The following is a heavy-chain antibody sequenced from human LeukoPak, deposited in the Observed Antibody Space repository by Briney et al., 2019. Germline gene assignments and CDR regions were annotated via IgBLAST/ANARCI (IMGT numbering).Heavy chain of an antibody. CDR2: ISGSGIIT. V-gene: IGHV3-23*01. Sequence: HAGGSLRLSCAASGFTFSSYAMSWVRQAPGKGLEWVSSISGSGIITHDADSVRGRFTISRDNAKNSLYLQMNSLRAEDTAVYYCARGGGVITFGGVIVFDYWGQGTLVTVSS. J-gene: IGHJ4*02. D-gene: IGHD3-16*02. CDR1: GFTFSSYA. CDR3: ARGGGVITFGGVIVFDY.